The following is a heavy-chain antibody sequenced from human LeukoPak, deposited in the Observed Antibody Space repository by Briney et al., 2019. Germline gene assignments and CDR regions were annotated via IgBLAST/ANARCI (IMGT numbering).Heavy chain of an antibody. CDR1: GFTFSSYW. J-gene: IGHJ3*02. D-gene: IGHD6-13*01. CDR2: IDTAGSGT. Sequence: PGGSLRLSCAASGFTFSSYWMHWVRHAPGKGLVWVSRIDTAGSGTTYADSVKGRFTISRDNAKNTVYLQINSLRAEDTAVYYCARGISQPPVAFDIWGQGTMVTVSS. V-gene: IGHV3-74*01. CDR3: ARGISQPPVAFDI.